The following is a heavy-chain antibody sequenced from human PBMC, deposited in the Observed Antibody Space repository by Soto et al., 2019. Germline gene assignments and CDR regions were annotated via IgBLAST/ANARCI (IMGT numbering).Heavy chain of an antibody. J-gene: IGHJ4*02. CDR1: GGTFSSYA. D-gene: IGHD1-7*01. CDR3: ARGTYPHWLNKPYYFDY. V-gene: IGHV1-69*06. CDR2: IIPIFGTA. Sequence: QVQLVQSGAEVKKPGSSVKVSCKASGGTFSSYAISWVRQAPGQGLEWMGGIIPIFGTANYAQKFQGRVTMTTDTSTSTAYMELRSLRSDDTAVYYCARGTYPHWLNKPYYFDYWGQGTLVTVSS.